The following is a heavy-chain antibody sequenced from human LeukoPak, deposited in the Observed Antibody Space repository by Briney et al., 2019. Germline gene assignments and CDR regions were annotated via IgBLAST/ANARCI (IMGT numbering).Heavy chain of an antibody. CDR3: ARSIAAPGSFDI. D-gene: IGHD6-6*01. CDR1: GHTFTSYG. CDR2: ISAYNGNT. J-gene: IGHJ3*02. Sequence: ASVKVSCKASGHTFTSYGISWVRQAPGQGLEWMGWISAYNGNTNYAQKLQGRVTMTTDTSTSTAYMELRSLRSDDTAVYYCARSIAAPGSFDIWGQGTMVTVSS. V-gene: IGHV1-18*01.